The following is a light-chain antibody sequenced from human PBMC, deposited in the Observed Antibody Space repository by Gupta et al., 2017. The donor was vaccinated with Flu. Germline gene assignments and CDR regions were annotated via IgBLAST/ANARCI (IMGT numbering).Light chain of an antibody. CDR3: QQRNSYPPLT. Sequence: IEWTQYPSFVSESVGDRVTIICWASQVIRRYLAWYQQKPGIAPKLVIYATSTRQRGVTSRFSGSGFGTELTLTISSRQPEDFATYYLQQRNSYPPLTFGQGTRLEIK. CDR2: ATS. J-gene: IGKJ5*01. CDR1: QVIRRY. V-gene: IGKV1-9*01.